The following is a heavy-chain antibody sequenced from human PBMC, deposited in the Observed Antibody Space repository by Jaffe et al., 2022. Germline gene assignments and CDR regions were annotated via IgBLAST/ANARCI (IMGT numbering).Heavy chain of an antibody. J-gene: IGHJ6*03. V-gene: IGHV4-59*01. D-gene: IGHD4-4*01. CDR2: IYYSGST. CDR3: ARVQPEDDYSNYFYYYYMDV. Sequence: QVQLQESGPGLVKPSETLSLTCTVSGGSISSYYWSWIRQPPGKGLEWIGYIYYSGSTNYNPSLKSRVTISVDTSKNQFSLKLSSVTAADTAVYYCARVQPEDDYSNYFYYYYMDVWGKGTTVTVSS. CDR1: GGSISSYY.